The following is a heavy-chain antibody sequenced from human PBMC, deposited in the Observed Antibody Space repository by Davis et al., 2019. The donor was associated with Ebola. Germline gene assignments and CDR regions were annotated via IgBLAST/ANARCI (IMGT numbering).Heavy chain of an antibody. CDR1: GFTFSNFH. Sequence: PGGSLRLSCAASGFTFSNFHIHWVRQPPGKGLVWVARIDPDGTGTNYADSVKGRFTISRDNAKNTLSLQMNSLRVEDTAVYYCSSTLGTLDYWGQGTLVTVSS. CDR2: IDPDGTGT. V-gene: IGHV3-74*01. CDR3: SSTLGTLDY. J-gene: IGHJ4*02. D-gene: IGHD7-27*01.